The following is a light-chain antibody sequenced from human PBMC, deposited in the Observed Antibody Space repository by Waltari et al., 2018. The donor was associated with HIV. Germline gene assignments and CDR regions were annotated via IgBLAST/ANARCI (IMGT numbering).Light chain of an antibody. CDR1: HSVRSS. Sequence: GDRVSITCRASHSVRSSLAWYQQTPGKAPKLLIYRASILESGVPSRFSGSGSGTEFTLTISSLQPDDFATYFCQQYNYFPWTFGQGTKVDIK. V-gene: IGKV1-5*03. CDR3: QQYNYFPWT. J-gene: IGKJ1*01. CDR2: RAS.